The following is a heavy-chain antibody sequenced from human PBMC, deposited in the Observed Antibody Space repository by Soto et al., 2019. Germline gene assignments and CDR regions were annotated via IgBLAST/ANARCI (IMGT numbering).Heavy chain of an antibody. CDR1: GFTFSSYS. CDR3: AREGRYSGSDYFDY. D-gene: IGHD5-12*01. V-gene: IGHV3-48*02. CDR2: ISSSSTI. Sequence: EVQLVESGGGLVQPGGSLRLSCGASGFTFSSYSMNWVRQAPGKGLEWISYISSSSTIFYADSVKGRFTISRDNDKNSLYLQMNNLRDEDTAVYFCAREGRYSGSDYFDYWGQGTLVTVSS. J-gene: IGHJ4*02.